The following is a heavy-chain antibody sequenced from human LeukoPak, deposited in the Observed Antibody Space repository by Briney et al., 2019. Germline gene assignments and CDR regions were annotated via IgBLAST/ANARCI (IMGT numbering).Heavy chain of an antibody. J-gene: IGHJ4*02. CDR1: GYTFTGYY. V-gene: IGHV1-2*02. D-gene: IGHD3-9*01. CDR3: ARDEGILVTAEYYFDY. Sequence: ASVKVSCKASGYTFTGYYMHWVRQAPGQGLERMGWINPNSGGTNYAQKFQGRVTMTRVTSISTAYMELSRLRSDDTAVYYCARDEGILVTAEYYFDYWGQGTLVTVSS. CDR2: INPNSGGT.